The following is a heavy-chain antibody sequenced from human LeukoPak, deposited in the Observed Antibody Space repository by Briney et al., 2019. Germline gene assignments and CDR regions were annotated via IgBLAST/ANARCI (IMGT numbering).Heavy chain of an antibody. Sequence: GGALRLSCAASGFTFSSYGMHWVRQAPGKGLEWVAVIWYDGSNKYYADSVKGRFTISRDNSKNTLYLQMNSLRAEDTAVYYCARVALTGPYLDYWGQGTLVTVSS. CDR2: IWYDGSNK. CDR3: ARVALTGPYLDY. D-gene: IGHD1-14*01. J-gene: IGHJ4*02. V-gene: IGHV3-33*01. CDR1: GFTFSSYG.